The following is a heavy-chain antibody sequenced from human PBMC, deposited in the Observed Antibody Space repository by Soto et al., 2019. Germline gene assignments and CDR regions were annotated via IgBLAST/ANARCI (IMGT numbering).Heavy chain of an antibody. J-gene: IGHJ4*02. D-gene: IGHD2-8*01. CDR3: ARHEGNGNVWPLDY. V-gene: IGHV4-39*01. Sequence: QVQLLESGPGLVKPSETLSLTCTVSGDSIGTTHSYWAWIRQSPGKGLERIGNLHCSGSTYYMPSLRSPVTLSVDTYKNQCSLMLTTVTAEYAAVYHCARHEGNGNVWPLDYWGQGTLVTVSS. CDR2: LHCSGST. CDR1: GDSIGTTHSY.